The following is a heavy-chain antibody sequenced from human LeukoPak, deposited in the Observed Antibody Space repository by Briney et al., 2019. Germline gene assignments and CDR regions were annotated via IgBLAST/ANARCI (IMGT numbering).Heavy chain of an antibody. D-gene: IGHD3-16*01. Sequence: PSETLSLTCAVYGGSFSGYYRSWIRQPPGKGLEWIGEINHSGSTNYNPSLKSRVTISVATTKNQFSLKLSSVTAADTAVYYCARVRWGYVREFDPWGQGTLVTVSS. CDR3: ARVRWGYVREFDP. J-gene: IGHJ5*02. V-gene: IGHV4-34*01. CDR1: GGSFSGYY. CDR2: INHSGST.